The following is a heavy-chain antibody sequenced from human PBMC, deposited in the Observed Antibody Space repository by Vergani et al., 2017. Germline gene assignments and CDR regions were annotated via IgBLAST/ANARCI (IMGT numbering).Heavy chain of an antibody. CDR2: LYVVGTS. Sequence: EVRLVDSGGGLVQPGGSLRLSCAASGFSVSDNYMSWVRQAPGKGLEWFSILYVVGTSDYADSVKGRFTVSRDISKNTLHLQLNSLRVEDTAVYFCSYGMDVWGQGTTVTVSS. CDR1: GFSVSDNY. V-gene: IGHV3-66*01. J-gene: IGHJ6*02. CDR3: SYGMDV.